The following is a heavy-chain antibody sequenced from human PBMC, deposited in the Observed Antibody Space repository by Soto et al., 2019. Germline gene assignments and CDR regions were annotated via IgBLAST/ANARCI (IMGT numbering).Heavy chain of an antibody. CDR1: GGSLSGHY. CDR3: ARGRDGGAAN. V-gene: IGHV4-34*01. CDR2: INPSGST. D-gene: IGHD4-17*01. J-gene: IGHJ4*02. Sequence: QVHLQQWGAGLLKPSETLSLTCAVYGGSLSGHYWSWIRQPPGKGLEWIGEINPSGSTNYTPSLKSRVTMSGDTPKNQFSLKLISVTAADTAVYYCARGRDGGAANWGQGTLVTVSS.